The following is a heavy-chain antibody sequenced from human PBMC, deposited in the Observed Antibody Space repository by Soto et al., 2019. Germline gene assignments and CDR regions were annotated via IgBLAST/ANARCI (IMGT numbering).Heavy chain of an antibody. CDR2: VHHSWGS. CDR3: ARQGFGALHGLVDV. V-gene: IGHV4-59*08. CDR1: NGSISNYY. J-gene: IGHJ6*02. Sequence: QVQLQESGPGLVKPSETLSLSCTVSNGSISNYYGSWIRQPPGKGMEWIGYVHHSWGSLYNPSLQSRGAISLDTSTSQFPLKLASVSATATAVYYCARQGFGALHGLVDVWGQRITVTVSS. D-gene: IGHD3-10*01.